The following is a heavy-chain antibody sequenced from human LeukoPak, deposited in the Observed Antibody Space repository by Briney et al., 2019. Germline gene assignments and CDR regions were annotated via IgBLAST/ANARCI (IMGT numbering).Heavy chain of an antibody. CDR2: IYYSGST. CDR3: ARVGSYYGSGSQNWFDP. D-gene: IGHD3-10*01. Sequence: SETLSLTCTVSGGSISSGDYYWSWIRQPPGKGLEWIGYIYYSGSTNYNPSLKSRVTISVDTSKNQFSLKLSSVTAADTALYYCARVGSYYGSGSQNWFDPWGQGTLVTVSS. J-gene: IGHJ5*02. V-gene: IGHV4-61*08. CDR1: GGSISSGDYY.